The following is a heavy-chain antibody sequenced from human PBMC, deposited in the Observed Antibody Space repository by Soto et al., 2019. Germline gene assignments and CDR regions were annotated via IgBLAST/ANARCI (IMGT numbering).Heavy chain of an antibody. V-gene: IGHV4-31*02. Sequence: LCGGSISSGGYYWSWIRQHPGKGLEWIGYIYYSGSTYYNPSLKSRVTISVDTSKNQFSLKLSSVTAADTAVYYCASSVATIIVKFDYWGQGTLVTVSS. J-gene: IGHJ4*02. CDR3: ASSVATIIVKFDY. D-gene: IGHD5-12*01. CDR2: IYYSGST. CDR1: GGSISSGGYY.